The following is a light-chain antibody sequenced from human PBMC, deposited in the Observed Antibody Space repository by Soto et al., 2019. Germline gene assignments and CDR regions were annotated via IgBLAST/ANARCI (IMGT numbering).Light chain of an antibody. CDR2: KAS. V-gene: IGKV1-5*03. J-gene: IGKJ1*01. CDR1: QSISSW. Sequence: DIQMTQSPSTLSASVGDSVTITCRASQSISSWLAWYQQKPGKAPKLLIYKASSLESGFPSRFSGSGSGTEFTLTISSLQPDDFATYYCQQQGTFGQGNKVEIK. CDR3: QQQGT.